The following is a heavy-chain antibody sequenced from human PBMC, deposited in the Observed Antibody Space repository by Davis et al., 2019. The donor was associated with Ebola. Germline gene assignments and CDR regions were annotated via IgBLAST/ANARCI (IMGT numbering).Heavy chain of an antibody. CDR1: GYSFTSYW. CDR3: ARVLPYYDILSGPYYSYGMDV. Sequence: GGSLRLSCKGSGYSFTSYWIGWVRQMPGKGLQWMGIIYPGDSNTRYSPSFQGQVTISADKSISTAYLQWSSLKASDTAIYYCARVLPYYDILSGPYYSYGMDVWGKGTTVTVSS. D-gene: IGHD3-9*01. V-gene: IGHV5-51*01. CDR2: IYPGDSNT. J-gene: IGHJ6*04.